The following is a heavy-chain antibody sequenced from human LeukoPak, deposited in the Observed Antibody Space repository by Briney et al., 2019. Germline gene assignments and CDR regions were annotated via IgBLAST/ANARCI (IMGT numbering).Heavy chain of an antibody. Sequence: ASVKVSCKASGYTFTGYYMHWVRQAPGQGLEWMGWLNPNSGGTNYAQKFQGRVTMTRDTSISTAYMELSRLRSDDTAVYYCARFGIAVAGLDYWGQGTLVTVSS. V-gene: IGHV1-2*02. CDR2: LNPNSGGT. J-gene: IGHJ4*02. CDR3: ARFGIAVAGLDY. D-gene: IGHD6-19*01. CDR1: GYTFTGYY.